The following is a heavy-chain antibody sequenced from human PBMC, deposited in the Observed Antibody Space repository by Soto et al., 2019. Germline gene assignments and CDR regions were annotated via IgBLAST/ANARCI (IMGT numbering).Heavy chain of an antibody. Sequence: SETLSLTCTVSGGSISSYYWSWIRQPPGKGLEWIGYIYYSGSTYYNTSLKSRVTISVDTSRNQFSLIVNSVTAADTAVYYCARLGYCSGGSCDYYYGMDVWGQGTTVTVSS. D-gene: IGHD2-15*01. CDR1: GGSISSYY. CDR3: ARLGYCSGGSCDYYYGMDV. J-gene: IGHJ6*02. CDR2: IYYSGST. V-gene: IGHV4-59*08.